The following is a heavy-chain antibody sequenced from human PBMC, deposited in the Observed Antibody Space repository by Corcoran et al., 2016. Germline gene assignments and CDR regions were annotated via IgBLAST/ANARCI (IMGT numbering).Heavy chain of an antibody. Sequence: QVQLQQWGAGLLKPSETLSLTCAVYGESFSGYYWSWIRQPPGKGLEWIGEINHSGTTKYSPSLKSRVTISVDTSKSQFSLKLTSMTAADTAVYYCARGGEGRRWFDPWGQGILVTVSS. CDR2: INHSGTT. J-gene: IGHJ5*02. V-gene: IGHV4-34*02. CDR1: GESFSGYY. CDR3: ARGGEGRRWFDP. D-gene: IGHD3-10*01.